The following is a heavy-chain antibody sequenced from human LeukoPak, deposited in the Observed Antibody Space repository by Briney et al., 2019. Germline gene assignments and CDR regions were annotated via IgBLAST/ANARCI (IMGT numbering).Heavy chain of an antibody. V-gene: IGHV4-59*01. CDR2: IYYSGST. J-gene: IGHJ4*02. CDR1: GGSISSYY. D-gene: IGHD3-22*01. CDR3: ARENHYYDSSGLDY. Sequence: PSETLSLTCTVSGGSISSYYWSWIRQPPGKGLEWIGYIYYSGSTNYNPSLKSRVTISVDTSKNQFSLKLSSVTAADTAVYYCARENHYYDSSGLDYWGQGTLVTVSS.